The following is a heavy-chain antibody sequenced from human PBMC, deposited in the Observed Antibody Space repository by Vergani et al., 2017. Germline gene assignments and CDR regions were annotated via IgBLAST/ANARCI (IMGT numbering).Heavy chain of an antibody. CDR2: IIPIFGTA. CDR3: VVEFWSGFTARYYYYYMDV. J-gene: IGHJ6*03. V-gene: IGHV1-69*01. CDR1: GGTFSSYA. D-gene: IGHD3-3*01. Sequence: QVQLVQSGAEVKKPGSSVKVSCKASGGTFSSYAINWVRQAPGQGLEWMGGIIPIFGTANYAQKFQGRVTITADESTSTAYMELSSLRSEDTAVYYCVVEFWSGFTARYYYYYMDVWGKGTTVTVSS.